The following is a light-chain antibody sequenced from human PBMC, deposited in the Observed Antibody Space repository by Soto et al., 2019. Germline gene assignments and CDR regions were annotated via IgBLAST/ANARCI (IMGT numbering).Light chain of an antibody. CDR2: GNS. Sequence: QSVLTQPPSVSGAPGQRVTISCTGSSSNIGAGYDVHWYQQFPGKAPKPLIYGNSNRPSGVPDRFSGSRSGTSASLAITGLQAEDEADYYCQSYDSSLSALFGGGTQLTVL. V-gene: IGLV1-40*01. CDR1: SSNIGAGYD. CDR3: QSYDSSLSAL. J-gene: IGLJ3*02.